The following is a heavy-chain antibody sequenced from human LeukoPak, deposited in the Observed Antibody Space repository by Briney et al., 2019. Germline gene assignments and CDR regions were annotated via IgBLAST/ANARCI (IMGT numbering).Heavy chain of an antibody. CDR3: AKNYGDYEEGGDY. D-gene: IGHD4-17*01. CDR1: GFTFSNYG. CDR2: IWYDGSNK. V-gene: IGHV3-33*06. Sequence: GGSLRLSCAAPGFTFSNYGMHWVRQAPGKGLEWVAVIWYDGSNKYYADSVKGRFTISRDNSKNTLYLQMNSLRAEDTAVYYCAKNYGDYEEGGDYWGQGTLVTVSS. J-gene: IGHJ4*02.